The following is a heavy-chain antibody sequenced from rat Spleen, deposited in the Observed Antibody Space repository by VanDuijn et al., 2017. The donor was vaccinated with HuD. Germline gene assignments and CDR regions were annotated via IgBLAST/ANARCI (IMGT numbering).Heavy chain of an antibody. CDR1: GFTFSSNW. CDR2: INPAGGDT. J-gene: IGHJ4*01. Sequence: EVQLVESGGGLVQPGSPLKLSCAASGFTFSSNWLNWIRQTPGRGLEWVSSINPAGGDTYYPDSVKGRFTISRDNAENTVYLQMNSLRSEDTATYYCAKDMNYFSTYPFYVFDAWGQGASVTVSS. D-gene: IGHD1-2*01. V-gene: IGHV5-58*01. CDR3: AKDMNYFSTYPFYVFDA.